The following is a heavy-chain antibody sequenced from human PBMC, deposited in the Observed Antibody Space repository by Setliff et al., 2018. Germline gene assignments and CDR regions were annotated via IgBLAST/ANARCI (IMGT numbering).Heavy chain of an antibody. D-gene: IGHD1-1*01. CDR3: ATRLGDF. CDR2: ISSNGGST. CDR1: GFTFSSYA. V-gene: IGHV3-64*02. Sequence: GGSLRLSCAASGFTFSSYAMHWVRQAPGKGLEYVSAISSNGGSTYYADSVKGRFTISRDNSKNTLYLQMGSLRAEDMAVYFCATRLGDFWGQGTLVTVSS. J-gene: IGHJ4*02.